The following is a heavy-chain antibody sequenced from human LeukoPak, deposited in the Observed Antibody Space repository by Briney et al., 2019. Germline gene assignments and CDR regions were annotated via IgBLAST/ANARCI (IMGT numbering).Heavy chain of an antibody. CDR1: GFTFSSYE. D-gene: IGHD3-16*01. V-gene: IGHV3-48*03. CDR2: ISSSGSTI. J-gene: IGHJ4*02. Sequence: GGSLRLSCAASGFTFSSYEMNWVRQAPGKGLEWVSYISSSGSTIYYADSVKGRFIISRDNAENSLYLQLISLRAEDTAVYYCAGGESEYTTSGDFAYWGQGTLVTVSS. CDR3: AGGESEYTTSGDFAY.